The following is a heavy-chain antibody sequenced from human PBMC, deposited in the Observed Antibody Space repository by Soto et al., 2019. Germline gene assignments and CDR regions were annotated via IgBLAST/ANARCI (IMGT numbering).Heavy chain of an antibody. CDR2: IFHSGIT. Sequence: QLQESGPGLVKPSETLSLTCTVSGGSISTSGYYWGWIRQPPGKGLEWIGSIFHSGITYYNPSLKSRVTITVDTSKNHFSLRLDSFTAADAAVYYCAGQGGGYVHRHFDYWGQGIVVTVSS. CDR1: GGSISTSGYY. D-gene: IGHD3-16*01. V-gene: IGHV4-39*01. J-gene: IGHJ4*02. CDR3: AGQGGGYVHRHFDY.